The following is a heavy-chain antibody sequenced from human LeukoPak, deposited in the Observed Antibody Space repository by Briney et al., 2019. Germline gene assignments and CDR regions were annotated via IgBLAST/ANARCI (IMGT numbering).Heavy chain of an antibody. Sequence: GGSLRLSCAASGFTVSSNYMSWVRQAPGKGLKWVSFIYSGGSTYYADSVKGRFSISRDNSKNTLYLQMNSLRAEDTAVYYCAREAYSSSWGPYYYYYGMDVWGQGTTVTVSS. CDR3: AREAYSSSWGPYYYYYGMDV. V-gene: IGHV3-66*01. D-gene: IGHD6-13*01. CDR1: GFTVSSNY. J-gene: IGHJ6*02. CDR2: IYSGGST.